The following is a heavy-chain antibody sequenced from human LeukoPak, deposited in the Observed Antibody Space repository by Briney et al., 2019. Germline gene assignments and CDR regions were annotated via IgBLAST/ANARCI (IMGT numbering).Heavy chain of an antibody. CDR3: ARVAFGLYVMDV. CDR2: ISSSGGST. CDR1: GFTFSNYA. Sequence: PGGSLRLSCAASGFTFSNYALSWVRQAPGKGLEWVSAISSSGGSTYYADSVKGRFTISRDNAKNSLYLQIITLRAEDTAVYYCARVAFGLYVMDVWGQGTTVTVSS. V-gene: IGHV3-23*01. J-gene: IGHJ6*02. D-gene: IGHD3/OR15-3a*01.